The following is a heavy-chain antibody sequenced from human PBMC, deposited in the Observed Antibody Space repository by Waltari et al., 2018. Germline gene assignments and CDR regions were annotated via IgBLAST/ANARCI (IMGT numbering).Heavy chain of an antibody. V-gene: IGHV4-39*01. Sequence: QLQLQESGPGLVKPSETLSLTCTVSGGSISSSSYYWGWIRQPPGKGLEWIGSIYYSGSTYYNPSLKSRVTISVDTSKNQFSLKLSSVTAADTAVYYCARQSSGYFLLDYWGQGTLVTVSS. D-gene: IGHD3-22*01. CDR2: IYYSGST. J-gene: IGHJ4*02. CDR1: GGSISSSSYY. CDR3: ARQSSGYFLLDY.